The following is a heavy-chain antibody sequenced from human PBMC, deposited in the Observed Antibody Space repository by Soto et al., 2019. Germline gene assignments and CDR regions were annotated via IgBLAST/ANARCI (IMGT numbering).Heavy chain of an antibody. V-gene: IGHV1-46*01. CDR3: ARDLDCSGGSCYSFHY. J-gene: IGHJ4*02. CDR1: GYTFTSYY. D-gene: IGHD2-15*01. CDR2: INPSGGST. Sequence: GASVKVSCKASGYTFTSYYMHWVRQAPGQGLEWMGIINPSGGSTSYAQKFQGRVTMTRDTSTSTVYMELSSLRSEDTAVYYCARDLDCSGGSCYSFHYWGQGTLVTVSS.